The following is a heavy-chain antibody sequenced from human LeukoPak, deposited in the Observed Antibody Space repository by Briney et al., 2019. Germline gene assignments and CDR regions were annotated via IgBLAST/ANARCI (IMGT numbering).Heavy chain of an antibody. Sequence: ASVKVSCKASGGTFSSYAISWVRQAPGQGLEWMGGIIPIFGTANYAQKFQGRVTITADESTSTAYMELSSLRSEDTAVYYCARDPLDRGFRGEWGQGTLVTVSS. D-gene: IGHD3-10*01. CDR3: ARDPLDRGFRGE. CDR1: GGTFSSYA. V-gene: IGHV1-69*13. J-gene: IGHJ4*02. CDR2: IIPIFGTA.